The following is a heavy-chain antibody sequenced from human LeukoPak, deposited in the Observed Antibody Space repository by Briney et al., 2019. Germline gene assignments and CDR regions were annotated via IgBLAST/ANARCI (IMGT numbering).Heavy chain of an antibody. Sequence: PGGALRLSCAASGFTFSYYSMNSVRQAPAKGLERISYIGIDSGNRNYADSVKGRFTISGDKAKNYMYLKMNSLRVEDTAVYYCARDYKYAFDNWGQGTLVTVSS. CDR2: IGIDSGNR. CDR3: ARDYKYAFDN. J-gene: IGHJ4*02. V-gene: IGHV3-48*01. D-gene: IGHD5-24*01. CDR1: GFTFSYYS.